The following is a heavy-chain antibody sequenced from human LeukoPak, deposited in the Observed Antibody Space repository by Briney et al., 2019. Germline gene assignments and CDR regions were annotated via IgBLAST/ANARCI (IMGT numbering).Heavy chain of an antibody. CDR1: GYTFTGYY. CDR2: ISAYNGNT. CDR3: ARDTFGGATAADAFDI. V-gene: IGHV1-18*04. Sequence: GASVKVSCKASGYTFTGYYMHWVRQAPGQGLEWMGWISAYNGNTNYAQKLQGRVTMTTDTSTSTAYMELRSLRSDDTAVYYCARDTFGGATAADAFDIWGQGTMVTVSS. J-gene: IGHJ3*02. D-gene: IGHD1-26*01.